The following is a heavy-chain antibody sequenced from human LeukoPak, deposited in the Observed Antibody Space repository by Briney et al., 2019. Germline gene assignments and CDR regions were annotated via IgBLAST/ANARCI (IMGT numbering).Heavy chain of an antibody. J-gene: IGHJ4*02. V-gene: IGHV4-61*08. CDR2: IYYSGRT. Sequence: SETLSLTCTVSGGSFSSGDYYWSWIRQPPGKGLEWIGYIYYSGRTNYNPSLKSRLPISVDTSKNQFSLKLSSVTAADTAVYYCARDQARGGYSYGELDYWGQGTLVTVSS. D-gene: IGHD5-18*01. CDR1: GGSFSSGDYY. CDR3: ARDQARGGYSYGELDY.